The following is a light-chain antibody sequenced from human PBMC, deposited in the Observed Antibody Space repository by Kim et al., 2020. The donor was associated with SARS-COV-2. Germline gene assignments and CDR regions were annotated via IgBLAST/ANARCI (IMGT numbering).Light chain of an antibody. CDR1: SGDVGASND. CDR2: EVS. V-gene: IGLV2-8*01. J-gene: IGLJ2*01. Sequence: GHLVTISCTRASGDVGASNDVSWFRQHPGKAPKLIIYEVSKRPSGVPDRFSGSKSGNTASLTLSGLQAEDEADYHCSSYVGSHNFVFGRGTQLTVL. CDR3: SSYVGSHNFV.